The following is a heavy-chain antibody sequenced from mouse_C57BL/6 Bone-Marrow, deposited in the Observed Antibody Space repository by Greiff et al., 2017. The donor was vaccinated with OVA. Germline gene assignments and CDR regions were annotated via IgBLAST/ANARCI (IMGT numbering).Heavy chain of an antibody. V-gene: IGHV5-17*01. D-gene: IGHD1-1*01. CDR2: ISSGSSTI. CDR3: ARGGITTVVERFDY. J-gene: IGHJ2*01. CDR1: GFTFSDYG. Sequence: EVKLVESGGGLVKPGGSLKLSCAASGFTFSDYGMHWVRQAPEKGLEWVAYISSGSSTIYYADTVKGRFTISRDNAKNTLFLQMTSLRSEDTAMYYCARGGITTVVERFDYWGQGTTLTVSS.